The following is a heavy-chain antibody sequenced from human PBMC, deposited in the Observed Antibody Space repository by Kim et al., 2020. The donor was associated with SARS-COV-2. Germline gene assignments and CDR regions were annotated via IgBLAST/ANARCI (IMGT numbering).Heavy chain of an antibody. CDR1: GYTFTSYG. CDR2: ISAYNGNT. J-gene: IGHJ6*02. Sequence: ASVKVSCKASGYTFTSYGISWVRQAPGQGLEWMGWISAYNGNTNYAQKLQGRVTMTTDTSTSTAYMELRSLRSDDTAVYYCAREPGYCSSTSCPRPPRGYYYGIDVWGQGTTVTVSS. CDR3: AREPGYCSSTSCPRPPRGYYYGIDV. V-gene: IGHV1-18*01. D-gene: IGHD2-2*01.